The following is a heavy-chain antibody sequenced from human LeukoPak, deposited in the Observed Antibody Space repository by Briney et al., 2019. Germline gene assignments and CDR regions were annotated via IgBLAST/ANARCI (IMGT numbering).Heavy chain of an antibody. D-gene: IGHD3-22*01. CDR2: ISSSSSYI. CDR3: ARGGYYYDSSGYYSLYYYYYMDV. J-gene: IGHJ6*03. V-gene: IGHV3-21*01. Sequence: GGSLRLSCAASGFTFSSYSMNWVRQAPGKGLEWVSSISSSSSYIYYADSVKGRFTISRDNAKNSLYLQMNSLRAEDTAVYYCARGGYYYDSSGYYSLYYYYYMDVWGKGTTVTVSS. CDR1: GFTFSSYS.